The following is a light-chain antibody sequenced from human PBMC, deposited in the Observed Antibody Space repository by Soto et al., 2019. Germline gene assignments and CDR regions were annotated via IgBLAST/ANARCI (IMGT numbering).Light chain of an antibody. Sequence: DIQMTQSPSTLSASVGDRVTITCRASQSISSWLAWYQQKPGKAPKLLLYKASSLESGIPSRFSSHEYGTEFTLTIIILQPDYFATYYCQQYNSLWTFGQGTKVEIK. CDR2: KAS. V-gene: IGKV1-5*03. CDR3: QQYNSLWT. CDR1: QSISSW. J-gene: IGKJ1*01.